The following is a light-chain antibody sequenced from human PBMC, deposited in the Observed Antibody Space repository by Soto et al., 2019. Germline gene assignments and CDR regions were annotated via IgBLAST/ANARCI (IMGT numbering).Light chain of an antibody. J-gene: IGLJ1*01. CDR1: NSNIGGNY. Sequence: QPVLTQPPSASGTPGQRVTISCSGSNSNIGGNYVYWYQQVPGTAPKLLIYRDNERPSGVPDRFSGSKSGTSASLAISGLRSDDEADYYCAGWDDSLSGPYVFGSGTKVTVL. V-gene: IGLV1-47*01. CDR2: RDN. CDR3: AGWDDSLSGPYV.